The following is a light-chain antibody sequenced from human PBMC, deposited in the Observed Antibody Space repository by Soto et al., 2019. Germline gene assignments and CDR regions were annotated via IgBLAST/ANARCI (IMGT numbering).Light chain of an antibody. V-gene: IGLV1-40*01. CDR2: GNS. J-gene: IGLJ2*01. CDR3: QSYDSSLSAYVV. CDR1: GSNIGAGYD. Sequence: QLVLTQPPSVSGAPGQRVTISCTGSGSNIGAGYDVHWYQQLPGTAPKLLIYGNSNRPSGVPDRFSGSKSGTSASLAITGLQAEDEADYYCQSYDSSLSAYVVFGGGTKVTVL.